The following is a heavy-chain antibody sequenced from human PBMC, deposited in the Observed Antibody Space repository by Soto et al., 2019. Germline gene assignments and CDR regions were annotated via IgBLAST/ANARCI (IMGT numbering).Heavy chain of an antibody. J-gene: IGHJ4*02. CDR1: GYTFISYA. CDR3: ARELQGLYYFDY. D-gene: IGHD2-15*01. CDR2: INAGNGNT. V-gene: IGHV1-3*01. Sequence: ASVNVSFNASGYTFISYAIHWVRQAPVQRLEWMGWINAGNGNTKYSQKFQGRATITRDTSASTAYMELTSLRSEDTAVYYCARELQGLYYFDYWGQGTLVTVSS.